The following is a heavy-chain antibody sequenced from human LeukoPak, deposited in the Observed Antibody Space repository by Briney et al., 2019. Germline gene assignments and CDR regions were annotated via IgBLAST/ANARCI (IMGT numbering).Heavy chain of an antibody. CDR1: GGSISSSSYY. J-gene: IGHJ4*02. D-gene: IGHD3-10*01. CDR3: AGYGSGSYYLFDY. Sequence: SETLSLTCTVSGGSISSSSYYWGWLRQPPGKGREWIGSIYYSGSTYYNPSLKSRVTISVATSKNQFSLKLGSVTAADTAVYYCAGYGSGSYYLFDYWGQGTLVTAAS. CDR2: IYYSGST. V-gene: IGHV4-39*01.